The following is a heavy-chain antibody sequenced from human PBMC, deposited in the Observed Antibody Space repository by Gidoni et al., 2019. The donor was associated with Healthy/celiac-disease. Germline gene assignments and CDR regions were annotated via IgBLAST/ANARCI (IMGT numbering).Heavy chain of an antibody. D-gene: IGHD6-6*01. Sequence: EVQLVESGGGLVQPGGSLRLSCAASGFTVSSYWMSWVRQAPGKGLEWVANIKQEGSEKYYVDSVKGRFTISRDNAKNSLYLQMNSLRAEDTAVYYCARDGRAYEGSSSLWFDPWGQGTLVTVSS. CDR2: IKQEGSEK. J-gene: IGHJ5*02. CDR1: GFTVSSYW. V-gene: IGHV3-7*01. CDR3: ARDGRAYEGSSSLWFDP.